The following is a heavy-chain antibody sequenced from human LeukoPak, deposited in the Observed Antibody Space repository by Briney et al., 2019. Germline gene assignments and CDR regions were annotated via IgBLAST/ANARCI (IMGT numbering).Heavy chain of an antibody. V-gene: IGHV3-21*01. D-gene: IGHD6-19*01. CDR1: GFTFSSYS. J-gene: IGHJ4*02. Sequence: GGSLRLSCAASGFTFSSYSINWVRQAPGKGLEWVSCVSSTSSFIYYADSVKGRFTISRDNSKNTLYLQMNSLRAEDTAVYYCAREASFSSGCFDYWGQGTLVTVSS. CDR2: VSSTSSFI. CDR3: AREASFSSGCFDY.